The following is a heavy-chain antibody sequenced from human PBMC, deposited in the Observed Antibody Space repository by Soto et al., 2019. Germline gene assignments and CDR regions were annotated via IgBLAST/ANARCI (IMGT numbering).Heavy chain of an antibody. Sequence: ASVKVSCKASGYTFTSYAMHWVRQAPGQRLEWMGWINAGNGNTKYSQKFQGRVTITRDTSASTAYMELSSLRSEDTAVYYCAIKGPFSNSWHNWFDPWGQGTLVTVSS. CDR1: GYTFTSYA. CDR3: AIKGPFSNSWHNWFDP. D-gene: IGHD4-4*01. V-gene: IGHV1-3*01. J-gene: IGHJ5*02. CDR2: INAGNGNT.